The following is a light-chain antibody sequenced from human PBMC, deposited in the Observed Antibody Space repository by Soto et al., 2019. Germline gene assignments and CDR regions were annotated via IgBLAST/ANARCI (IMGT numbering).Light chain of an antibody. V-gene: IGKV1-39*01. CDR1: QSISSY. CDR2: AAS. CDR3: QQYYSYLIWT. Sequence: DIQMTQSPSSLSASVGDRVTITCRASQSISSYLNWYQQKPGKAPKLLIYAASTLQSGVPSRFSGSGSGTDFTLTISCLQSEDFATYYCQQYYSYLIWTFGQGTKVDIK. J-gene: IGKJ1*01.